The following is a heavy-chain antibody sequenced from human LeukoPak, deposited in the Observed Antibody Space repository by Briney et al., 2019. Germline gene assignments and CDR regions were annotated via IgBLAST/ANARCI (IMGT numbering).Heavy chain of an antibody. CDR3: ARVRKLLWFGELSGDAYYFDY. J-gene: IGHJ4*02. V-gene: IGHV3-30-3*01. CDR2: ISYDGSNK. CDR1: GFTFSSYA. Sequence: PGRSLRLSCAASGFTFSSYAMHWVRQAPGKGLEWVAVISYDGSNKYYADSVKGRFTISRDNSKNTLYLQMNSLRAEDTAVYYCARVRKLLWFGELSGDAYYFDYWGQGTLVTVSS. D-gene: IGHD3-10*01.